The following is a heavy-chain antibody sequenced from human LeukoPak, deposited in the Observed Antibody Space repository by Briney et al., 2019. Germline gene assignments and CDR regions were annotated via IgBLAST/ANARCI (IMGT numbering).Heavy chain of an antibody. V-gene: IGHV1-24*01. CDR3: TNLPSRYCSGGRCLHPLDY. CDR2: SDPEDDET. Sequence: ASVKVSCKVSGYTLTELSMHWVRQAPGKGLEWMGGSDPEDDETFYAQNFQGRVTMTEDTSTDTAYTELSNLRSEDTAMYYCTNLPSRYCSGGRCLHPLDYWGQGTLVTVSS. D-gene: IGHD2-15*01. CDR1: GYTLTELS. J-gene: IGHJ4*02.